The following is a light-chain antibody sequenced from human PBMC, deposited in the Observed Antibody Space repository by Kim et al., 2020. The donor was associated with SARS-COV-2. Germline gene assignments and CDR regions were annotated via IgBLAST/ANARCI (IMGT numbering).Light chain of an antibody. Sequence: PGETATLSGRASQSVSSSLAWYQQKPGQAPRLLIYEASNRATGIPARFSGSGSGTDFTLTISSLEAEDFAVYYCQQRSNWPPSLTFGGGTKVDIK. V-gene: IGKV3-11*01. J-gene: IGKJ4*01. CDR1: QSVSSS. CDR3: QQRSNWPPSLT. CDR2: EAS.